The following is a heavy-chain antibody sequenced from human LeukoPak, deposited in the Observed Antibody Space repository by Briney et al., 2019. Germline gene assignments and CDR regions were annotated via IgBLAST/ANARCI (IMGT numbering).Heavy chain of an antibody. CDR1: GFTVSSNY. Sequence: PGGSLRLSCAASGFTVSSNYMSWVRQAPGKGLEWVSVIYSGGSTYYADSVKGRFTISRDNSKNTLYLQLNSLRAEDTAVYYCAKDPRVHGSGSYYFDYWGQGALVTVSS. V-gene: IGHV3-53*01. CDR3: AKDPRVHGSGSYYFDY. CDR2: IYSGGST. D-gene: IGHD3-10*01. J-gene: IGHJ4*02.